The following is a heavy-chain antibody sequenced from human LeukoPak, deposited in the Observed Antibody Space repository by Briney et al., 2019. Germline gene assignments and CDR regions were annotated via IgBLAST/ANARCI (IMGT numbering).Heavy chain of an antibody. D-gene: IGHD7-27*01. CDR3: ARHGVPGARGCDY. Sequence: GESLKISCKGSGYSFAKYWIGWVRQMPGKGLQWMGIIYPGDSNVRYSPSFQGQVIISVDKSINTAYLQWSSLEASDTAMYYCARHGVPGARGCDYWGQGTLVTVFS. CDR2: IYPGDSNV. J-gene: IGHJ4*02. V-gene: IGHV5-51*01. CDR1: GYSFAKYW.